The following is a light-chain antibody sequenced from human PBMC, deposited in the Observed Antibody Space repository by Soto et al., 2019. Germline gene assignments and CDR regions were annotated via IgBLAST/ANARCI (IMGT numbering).Light chain of an antibody. CDR3: QQYNIWPYT. CDR2: DTS. CDR1: QSVSSL. V-gene: IGKV3-15*01. Sequence: IVLTQSPATLSVSPGERATLSCRASQSVSSLLAWYQQKPRQAPRLLIYDTSTSATAIPARFSGSGSGTDFTLTISSLQSEDFAIYYCQQYNIWPYTFGQGTKLEIK. J-gene: IGKJ2*01.